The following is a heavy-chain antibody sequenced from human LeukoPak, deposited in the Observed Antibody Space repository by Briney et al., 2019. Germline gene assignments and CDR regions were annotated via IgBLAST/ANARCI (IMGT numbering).Heavy chain of an antibody. Sequence: PGGTLRLSCAASGFTFSSYAMSWVRQAPGKGLEWASAISGSGGSTYYADSVKGRFTISRDNSKNTLYLQMNSLRAEDTAVYYCAKAEQWLAYFDYWVQGTLVTVSS. CDR1: GFTFSSYA. V-gene: IGHV3-23*01. CDR2: ISGSGGST. CDR3: AKAEQWLAYFDY. D-gene: IGHD6-19*01. J-gene: IGHJ4*02.